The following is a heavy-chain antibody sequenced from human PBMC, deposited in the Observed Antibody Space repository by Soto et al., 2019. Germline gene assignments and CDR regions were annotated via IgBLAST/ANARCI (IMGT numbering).Heavy chain of an antibody. V-gene: IGHV4-34*01. CDR1: AGSFSHYY. CDR2: IKHSGSS. D-gene: IGHD6-19*01. Sequence: SETLSLTCAVYAGSFSHYYWNWIRQSPGKGLEWIGKIKHSGSSNYNPSLRSRVSISVDMSKNQFSLRLTSVTAADTAVYYCARGGSSDWQGARDIWGQGTMVTVSS. CDR3: ARGGSSDWQGARDI. J-gene: IGHJ3*02.